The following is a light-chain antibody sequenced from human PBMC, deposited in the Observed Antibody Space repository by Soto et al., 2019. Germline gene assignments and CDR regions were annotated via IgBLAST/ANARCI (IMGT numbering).Light chain of an antibody. V-gene: IGKV1-8*01. CDR1: QGISSY. CDR3: QQYYSYPLT. J-gene: IGKJ3*01. CDR2: AAS. Sequence: AIRMTQSPSSFSESTGDRVTITCRASQGISSYLAWYQQKPGKAPKLLIYAASTLQSGGPSRFSGSGSGTDFTLTISCLQSEDFATYYCQQYYSYPLTFGPGTKVDIK.